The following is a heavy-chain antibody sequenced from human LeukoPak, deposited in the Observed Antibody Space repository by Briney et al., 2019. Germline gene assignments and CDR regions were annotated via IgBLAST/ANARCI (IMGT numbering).Heavy chain of an antibody. CDR3: ARGGYQPYYYMDV. D-gene: IGHD2-2*01. Sequence: GGSLRLSCAASGFTFSSYSMNWVRQAPGKGLEWVSYISSSSSTIYYADSVKGRFTISRDNAKNSLYLQMNSLRAEDTAVYYCARGGYQPYYYMDVWGTGTTVTVSS. CDR1: GFTFSSYS. CDR2: ISSSSSTI. J-gene: IGHJ6*03. V-gene: IGHV3-48*04.